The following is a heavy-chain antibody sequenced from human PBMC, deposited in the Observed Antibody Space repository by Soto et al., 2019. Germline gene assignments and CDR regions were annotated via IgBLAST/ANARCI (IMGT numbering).Heavy chain of an antibody. V-gene: IGHV3-23*01. J-gene: IGHJ6*02. Sequence: PGGSLILSCAASGFTLSSYAMSWVRQAPGKGLEWVSAISGSGGSTYYADSVKGRFTISRDNSKNTLYLQMNSLRAEDTAVYYCAKDGGGYDILTGYIGYYGMDVWGQGTTVTVSS. CDR1: GFTLSSYA. D-gene: IGHD3-9*01. CDR3: AKDGGGYDILTGYIGYYGMDV. CDR2: ISGSGGST.